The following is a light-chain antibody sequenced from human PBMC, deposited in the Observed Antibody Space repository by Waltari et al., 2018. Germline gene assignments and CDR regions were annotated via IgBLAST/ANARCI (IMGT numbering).Light chain of an antibody. V-gene: IGLV4-69*02. CDR1: SGHSSNV. CDR2: VTRDRSH. J-gene: IGLJ3*02. CDR3: QTGGHGTWV. Sequence: QLALTQSPSASASLGASVKLTCTLNSGHSSNVVAWHQQQPEKGPRYLMKVTRDRSHSKGDDIPDRFSGSGSGAGRYLTISSLQSEDEADYYCQTGGHGTWVFGGGTKLTVL.